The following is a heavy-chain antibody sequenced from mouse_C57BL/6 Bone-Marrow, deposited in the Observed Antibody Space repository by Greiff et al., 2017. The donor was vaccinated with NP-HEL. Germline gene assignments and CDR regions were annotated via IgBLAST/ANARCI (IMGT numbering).Heavy chain of an antibody. J-gene: IGHJ2*01. CDR2: IYPRSGNT. CDR1: GYTFTSYG. CDR3: ARRDYGSSPFDY. Sequence: QVHVKQSGAELARPGASVKLSCKASGYTFTSYGISWVKQRTGQGLEWIGEIYPRSGNTYYNEKFKGKATLTADKSSSTAYMELRSLTSEDSAVYFCARRDYGSSPFDYWGQGTTLTVSS. D-gene: IGHD1-1*01. V-gene: IGHV1-81*01.